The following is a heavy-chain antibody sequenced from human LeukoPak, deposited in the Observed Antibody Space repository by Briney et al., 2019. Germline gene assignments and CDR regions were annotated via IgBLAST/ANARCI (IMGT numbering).Heavy chain of an antibody. CDR3: ARGLRGTMIVVVNRWFDP. CDR2: INHSGST. J-gene: IGHJ5*02. Sequence: SETLSLTCAVYGGSFSGYYWSWIRQPPGKGLEWIGEINHSGSTNYNPSLKSRVTISVDTSKNQFSLKPSSVTAADTAVYYCARGLRGTMIVVVNRWFDPWGQGTLVTVSS. CDR1: GGSFSGYY. V-gene: IGHV4-34*01. D-gene: IGHD3-22*01.